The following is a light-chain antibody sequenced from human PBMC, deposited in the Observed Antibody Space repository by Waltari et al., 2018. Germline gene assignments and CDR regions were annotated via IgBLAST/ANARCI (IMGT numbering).Light chain of an antibody. Sequence: EIVLTQSPNFQSVTPKEKVTITCRASQSIGTSIHWYQQKPDQSPKLLINYASQSFSGVPSRFSGSGSGTNFTLTINSLEAEDAATYYCHQSYTLPRTFGQGTKVEIK. CDR2: YAS. CDR3: HQSYTLPRT. J-gene: IGKJ1*01. V-gene: IGKV6-21*01. CDR1: QSIGTS.